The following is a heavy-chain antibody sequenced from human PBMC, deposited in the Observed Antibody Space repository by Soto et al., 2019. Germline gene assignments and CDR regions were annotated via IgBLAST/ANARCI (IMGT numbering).Heavy chain of an antibody. CDR3: ARDFGMMVVVIAYYFDY. V-gene: IGHV3-30-3*01. CDR1: GFTFSSYA. Sequence: QVQLVESGGGVVQPGRSLRLSCAASGFTFSSYAMHWVRQAPGKGLEWVAVISYDGSNKYYADSVKGRFTISRDNSKNTLYLQMNSLRAEDTAVYYCARDFGMMVVVIAYYFDYWGQGTLVTVSS. CDR2: ISYDGSNK. J-gene: IGHJ4*02. D-gene: IGHD3-22*01.